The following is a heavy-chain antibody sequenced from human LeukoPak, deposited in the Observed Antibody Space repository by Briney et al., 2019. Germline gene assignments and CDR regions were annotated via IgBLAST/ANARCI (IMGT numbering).Heavy chain of an antibody. CDR1: GYTLTSYY. CDR2: INPNDATT. J-gene: IGHJ4*02. V-gene: IGHV1-46*01. CDR3: ARVDCSGGSCYRFDY. D-gene: IGHD2-15*01. Sequence: GASVKVSCKASGYTLTSYYMQWVRQAPGQGLEWMGIINPNDATTSSARKFQGRVTMTRDTSTSTVYMELRSLTSEDTAVYYCARVDCSGGSCYRFDYWGQGTLVTASS.